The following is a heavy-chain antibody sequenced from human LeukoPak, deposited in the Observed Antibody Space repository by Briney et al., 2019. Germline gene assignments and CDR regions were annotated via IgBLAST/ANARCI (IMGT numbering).Heavy chain of an antibody. CDR3: ARSHYDFWSGYYSDFDY. CDR1: GYTFTGYY. CDR2: INPNSGGT. J-gene: IGHJ4*02. Sequence: GASVKVSCKASGYTFTGYYMHWVRQAPGHGLEWMGWINPNSGGTNYAQKFQGRVTMTRDTSISTAYMELSRLRSDDTAVYYCARSHYDFWSGYYSDFDYWGQGTLVTVSS. V-gene: IGHV1-2*02. D-gene: IGHD3-3*01.